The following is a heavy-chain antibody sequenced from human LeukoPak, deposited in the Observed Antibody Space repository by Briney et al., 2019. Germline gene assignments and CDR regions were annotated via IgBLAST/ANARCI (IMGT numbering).Heavy chain of an antibody. V-gene: IGHV3-30*18. D-gene: IGHD3-22*01. CDR1: GFTFNRYR. Sequence: GRSLRLSCAASGFTFNRYRLHWVRQAPGKGLEWVAVISYDGRYQFYADSVKGRFTVSRDNSKNTLYLQMSSLRAEDTATFYCAKYYYDSGGRGDDAFDVWGQGTLVTVSS. J-gene: IGHJ3*01. CDR2: ISYDGRYQ. CDR3: AKYYYDSGGRGDDAFDV.